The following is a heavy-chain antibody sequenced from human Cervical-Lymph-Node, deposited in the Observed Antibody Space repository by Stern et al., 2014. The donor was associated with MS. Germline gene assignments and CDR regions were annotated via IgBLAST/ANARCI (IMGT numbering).Heavy chain of an antibody. J-gene: IGHJ6*02. CDR3: AKDISSGRWEAQYYYGMDV. Sequence: EVQLEESGGGFVQPGRSLRLSCAGSRFNFDDYAMHWVRQAPGKGLEWVSSIRLTSWSMEYADSVKGRFTISRDNGKNSLYLQMDSLRVEDTAIYYCAKDISSGRWEAQYYYGMDVWGQGTTVTVSS. D-gene: IGHD6-19*01. CDR1: RFNFDDYA. V-gene: IGHV3-9*01. CDR2: IRLTSWSM.